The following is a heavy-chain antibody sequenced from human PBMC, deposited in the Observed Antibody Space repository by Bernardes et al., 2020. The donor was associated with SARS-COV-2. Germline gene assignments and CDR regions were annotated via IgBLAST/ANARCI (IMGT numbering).Heavy chain of an antibody. Sequence: GGSLRLSCAASGFTFSSYSMYLVRQTPGKGLGWVSHIGPSSRDISCADSVKGRFTTSRDDAKNSLYLQMNSLTAEDTAVYYCARRLIVEARAGLDYWGQGTLVTVSS. CDR3: ARRLIVEARAGLDY. CDR2: IGPSSRDI. CDR1: GFTFSSYS. V-gene: IGHV3-21*05. J-gene: IGHJ4*02. D-gene: IGHD2-15*01.